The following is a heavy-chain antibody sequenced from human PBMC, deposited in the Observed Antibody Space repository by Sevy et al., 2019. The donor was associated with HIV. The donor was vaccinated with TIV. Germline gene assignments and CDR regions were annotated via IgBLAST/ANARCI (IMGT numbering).Heavy chain of an antibody. Sequence: ASVKVSCKVSGDTLNVLSMHWVRQAPGKGLEWMATFDPEDDETFYAQKFQGRVTLTDDTSTGTAYMVLSSLRSEDTALYFCATTKDYYDGSGYPFDDWGQGTLVTVSS. V-gene: IGHV1-24*01. CDR1: GDTLNVLS. CDR3: ATTKDYYDGSGYPFDD. D-gene: IGHD3-22*01. CDR2: FDPEDDET. J-gene: IGHJ4*02.